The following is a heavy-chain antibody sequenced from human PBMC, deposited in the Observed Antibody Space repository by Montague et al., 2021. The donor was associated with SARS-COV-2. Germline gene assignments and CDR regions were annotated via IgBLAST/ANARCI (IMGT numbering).Heavy chain of an antibody. D-gene: IGHD2-8*02. CDR1: AGSLSSRSNY. CDR3: ARDEYSRYWYKY. V-gene: IGHV4-39*07. J-gene: IGHJ4*02. Sequence: SETLSLPCTVSAGSLSSRSNYWGWIRQPPGMGLQWIGSVDSAGSTYYSPSLKSRVTISLDTSKNQFSLKLSSVTAADTAVYYCARDEYSRYWYKYWGQGALVTVSS. CDR2: VDSAGST.